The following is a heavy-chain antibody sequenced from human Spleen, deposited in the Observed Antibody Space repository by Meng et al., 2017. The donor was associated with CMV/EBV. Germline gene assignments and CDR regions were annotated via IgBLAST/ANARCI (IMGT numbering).Heavy chain of an antibody. CDR1: GFTFSSYA. V-gene: IGHV3-23*01. J-gene: IGHJ4*02. Sequence: EVQLLESGGGLVQPGGSLRLTCAVSGFTFSSYAMSWVRQAPGKGLEWFATISDSGGSTYYADSVKGRLTLSRDNSKNTLYLQMSSLRAEDTAVYYCAKKVRGNSPFDYWGQGTLVTVSS. CDR3: AKKVRGNSPFDY. D-gene: IGHD4-23*01. CDR2: ISDSGGST.